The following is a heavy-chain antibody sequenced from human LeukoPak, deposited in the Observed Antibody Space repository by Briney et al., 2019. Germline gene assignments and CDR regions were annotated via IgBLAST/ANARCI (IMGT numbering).Heavy chain of an antibody. J-gene: IGHJ5*02. V-gene: IGHV3-74*01. D-gene: IGHD5-24*01. CDR2: ITPDGSGT. Sequence: PGGSLRLSCAASAFTFSGYWVHWVRQTPGKGLVWLSRITPDGSGTSYADSVKGRFTISRDNSKNTLYLQMNSLRAEDTAVYYCARDRDGYVLNNCFDPWGQGTLVTVSS. CDR1: AFTFSGYW. CDR3: ARDRDGYVLNNCFDP.